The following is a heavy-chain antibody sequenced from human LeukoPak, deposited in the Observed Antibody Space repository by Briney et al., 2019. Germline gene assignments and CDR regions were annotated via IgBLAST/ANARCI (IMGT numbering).Heavy chain of an antibody. D-gene: IGHD1-26*01. V-gene: IGHV3-23*05. CDR3: AKGSAKWELYDY. Sequence: GGSLRLSCAASGITFSNYAISWVRQAPGKGLEWVSAIDGSGDHRFYTDSVKGRFTISRDNSKNRVYLQTNSLRAEDTAIYYCAKGSAKWELYDYWGQGTLVSVSS. CDR2: IDGSGDHR. J-gene: IGHJ4*02. CDR1: GITFSNYA.